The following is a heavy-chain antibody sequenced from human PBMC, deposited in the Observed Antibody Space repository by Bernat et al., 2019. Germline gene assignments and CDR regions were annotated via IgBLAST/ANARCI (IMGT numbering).Heavy chain of an antibody. Sequence: QVQLVESGGGLVKPGGSLRLSCAASGFTFSDHYMSWIRQAPGKGLDWVSYISSSSYTNYADSVKGRFTISRDNAKNSLYLQMNSLRAEDTAVYYCARGTSTSAPYMDVWGKGTTVTVSS. CDR2: ISSSSYT. CDR1: GFTFSDHY. V-gene: IGHV3-11*05. J-gene: IGHJ6*03. CDR3: ARGTSTSAPYMDV.